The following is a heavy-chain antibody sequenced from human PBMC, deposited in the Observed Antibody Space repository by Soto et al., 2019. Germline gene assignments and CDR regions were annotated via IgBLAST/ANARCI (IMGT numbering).Heavy chain of an antibody. D-gene: IGHD3-10*01. CDR2: IYYSGTT. CDR1: GASISSSTYY. J-gene: IGHJ4*02. CDR3: ARRPDRGAVDY. Sequence: QLQLQESGPGLVKPSETLSLTCTVSGASISSSTYYWVWIRQPPGKGLEWIGSIYYSGTTYYNPSLKSRVTISVDTSKNQFSLKMSSLTAADTAVFYCARRPDRGAVDYWGQGTLVTVSS. V-gene: IGHV4-39*01.